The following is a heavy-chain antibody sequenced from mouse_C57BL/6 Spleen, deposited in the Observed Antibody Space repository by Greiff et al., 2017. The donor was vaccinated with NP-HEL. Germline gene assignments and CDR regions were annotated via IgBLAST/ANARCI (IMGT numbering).Heavy chain of an antibody. J-gene: IGHJ2*01. Sequence: QVQLQQPGAELVRPGSSVKLSCKASGYTFTSYWMHWVKQRPIQGLEWIGNIDPSDSETHYNQKFKDKATLTVDKSSSTAYMQLSSLTSEDSAVYYCARRVPNWGYFDYWGQGTTLTVSS. CDR2: IDPSDSET. V-gene: IGHV1-52*01. CDR3: ARRVPNWGYFDY. D-gene: IGHD4-1*01. CDR1: GYTFTSYW.